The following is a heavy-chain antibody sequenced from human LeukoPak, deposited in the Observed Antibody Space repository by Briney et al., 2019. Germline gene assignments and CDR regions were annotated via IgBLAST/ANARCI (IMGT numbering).Heavy chain of an antibody. D-gene: IGHD3-22*01. J-gene: IGHJ3*02. CDR1: GFTFSSYG. CDR2: ISSSSSTI. V-gene: IGHV3-48*01. CDR3: AARKYYYDSSGYYYGGSAFDI. Sequence: GGSLRLSCAASGFTFSSYGMHWVRQASGKGLEWVSYISSSSSTIYYADSVKGRFTISRDNSKNTLYLQMNSLRAEDTAVYYCAARKYYYDSSGYYYGGSAFDIWGQGTMVTVSS.